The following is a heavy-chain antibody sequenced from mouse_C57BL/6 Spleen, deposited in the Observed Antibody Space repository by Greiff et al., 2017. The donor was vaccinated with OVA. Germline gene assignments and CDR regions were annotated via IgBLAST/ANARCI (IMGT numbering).Heavy chain of an antibody. J-gene: IGHJ1*03. CDR1: GFSLTSYG. CDR2: IWSDGST. V-gene: IGHV2-6-1*01. D-gene: IGHD2-5*01. CDR3: ARHNYSNYDWYFDV. Sequence: VMLVESGPGLVAPSQSLSITCTVSGFSLTSYGVHWVRQPPGKGLEWLVVIWSDGSTTYNSALKSRLSISKDNSKSQVFLKMNSLQTDDTAMYYCARHNYSNYDWYFDVWGTGTTVTVSS.